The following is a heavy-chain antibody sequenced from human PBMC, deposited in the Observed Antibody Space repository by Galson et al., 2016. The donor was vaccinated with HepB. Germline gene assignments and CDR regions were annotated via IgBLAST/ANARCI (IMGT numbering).Heavy chain of an antibody. V-gene: IGHV3-74*01. Sequence: SLRLSCAASGFAFSTFWMHWIRQAPGKALECVSRIDSDGRNTNYADSVKGRFSVSRDNAKNTLHLQMNGLRADDTAVYYCATLNSWGQGTLVTVSS. CDR2: IDSDGRNT. CDR1: GFAFSTFW. CDR3: ATLNS. J-gene: IGHJ1*01.